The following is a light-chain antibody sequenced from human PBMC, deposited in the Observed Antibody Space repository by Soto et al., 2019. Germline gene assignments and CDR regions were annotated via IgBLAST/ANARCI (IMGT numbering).Light chain of an antibody. CDR3: QQYGSSPH. V-gene: IGKV3-20*01. J-gene: IGKJ4*01. CDR1: QTIGDND. Sequence: EIVLTQSPDTLSLSPGERGTLSCRASQTIGDNDLAWYQQKPGQAPRLLIYGASSRATGIPDRFSGSGSGTDFPLTISSLEPEDFAVYYCQQYGSSPHFGGGTKVEIK. CDR2: GAS.